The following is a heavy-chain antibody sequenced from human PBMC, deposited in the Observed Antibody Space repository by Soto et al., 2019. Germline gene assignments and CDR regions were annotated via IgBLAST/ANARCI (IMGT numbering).Heavy chain of an antibody. CDR1: GGSISSYY. Sequence: SETLSLTCTVSGGSISSYYWSWIRQPPGKGLEWIGYIYYSGSTNYNPSLKSRVTISVDTSKNQFSLKLSSVTAADTAVYYCAGRNYDILTGLSPYYYGMDVWGQGTTVTVSS. V-gene: IGHV4-59*01. D-gene: IGHD3-9*01. J-gene: IGHJ6*02. CDR3: AGRNYDILTGLSPYYYGMDV. CDR2: IYYSGST.